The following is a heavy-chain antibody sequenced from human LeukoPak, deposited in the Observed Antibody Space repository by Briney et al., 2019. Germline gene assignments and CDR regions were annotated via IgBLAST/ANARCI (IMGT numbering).Heavy chain of an antibody. Sequence: ASVKVSCKASGYTFTGYDINWVRQATGQGLEWMGWMNPNSGNTGYAQKFQGRVTMTRNTSISTAYMELSSLRSEETAVYYCARGRRYYGSGSYKYNWFDPWGQGTLVTVSS. CDR2: MNPNSGNT. D-gene: IGHD3-10*01. V-gene: IGHV1-8*01. CDR3: ARGRRYYGSGSYKYNWFDP. CDR1: GYTFTGYD. J-gene: IGHJ5*02.